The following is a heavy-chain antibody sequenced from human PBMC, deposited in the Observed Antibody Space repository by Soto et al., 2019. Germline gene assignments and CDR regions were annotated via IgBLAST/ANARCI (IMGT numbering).Heavy chain of an antibody. D-gene: IGHD3-10*01. CDR1: VFTFSSYS. CDR2: FRAGGDDGTT. J-gene: IGHJ4*02. CDR3: AKKVNSGSGSQYFDY. V-gene: IGHV3-23*01. Sequence: PGGSLRLSCVSSVFTFSSYSMSWVRQAPGKGLEWVSGFRAGGDDGTTYYADSVKGRFTISRDNSKNTLFLQMNSLRAEDTAIYYCAKKVNSGSGSQYFDYFGQGTLVTVSS.